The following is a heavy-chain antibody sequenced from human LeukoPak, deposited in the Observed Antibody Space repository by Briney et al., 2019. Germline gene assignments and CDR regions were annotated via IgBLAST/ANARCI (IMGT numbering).Heavy chain of an antibody. CDR3: ARASYYYDSSGYRPFDY. CDR2: IYYSGST. J-gene: IGHJ4*02. V-gene: IGHV4-59*01. D-gene: IGHD3-22*01. Sequence: PSETLSLTCTVSDGSISSYYWSWIRQPPGKGLEWIGYIYYSGSTNYNPSLKSRVTISVDTSKNQFSLKLSSVTAADTAVYYCARASYYYDSSGYRPFDYWGQGTLVTVSS. CDR1: DGSISSYY.